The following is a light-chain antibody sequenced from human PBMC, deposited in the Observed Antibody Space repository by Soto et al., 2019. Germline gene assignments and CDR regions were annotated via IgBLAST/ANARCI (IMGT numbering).Light chain of an antibody. J-gene: IGLJ1*01. V-gene: IGLV2-11*01. CDR2: DVS. Sequence: LTQPHSVSESPGKTVTLSCTRSSGNIASNYVSWYQQHPGKAPKLMIYDVSKRPSGVPDRFSGSKSGNTASLTISGLQAEDEADYYCCSYGGSYTYVFGTGTKVTVL. CDR1: SGNIASNY. CDR3: CSYGGSYTYV.